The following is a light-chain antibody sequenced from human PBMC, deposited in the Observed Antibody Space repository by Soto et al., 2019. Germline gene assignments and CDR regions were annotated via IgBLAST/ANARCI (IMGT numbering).Light chain of an antibody. V-gene: IGLV1-47*02. J-gene: IGLJ3*02. CDR3: AAWDDSLSGPV. CDR2: TND. CDR1: SSNIGRNP. Sequence: QSVXXXPPSASRTPGQRVTISCXXSSSNIGRNPVYWYQQVPGTAPKLLFYTNDQRPSGVPDRFSGSKSGTSASLAISGLRSEDEADYYCAAWDDSLSGPVFGGGTKLTVL.